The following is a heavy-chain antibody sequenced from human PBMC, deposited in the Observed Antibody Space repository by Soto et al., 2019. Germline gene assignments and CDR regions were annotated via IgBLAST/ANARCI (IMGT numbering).Heavy chain of an antibody. CDR3: ARHFTMASYYYYMDI. V-gene: IGHV4-39*01. CDR1: GGSISSSKNH. CDR2: IYYSGST. J-gene: IGHJ6*03. Sequence: SETLSLTCSVSGGSISSSKNHWGWIRQAPGKGLEWIGTIYYSGSTYYNPSLKGRITISVDTSKNQFSLYLSSVTTADTAVYYCARHFTMASYYYYMDIWGQGTTVTVSS.